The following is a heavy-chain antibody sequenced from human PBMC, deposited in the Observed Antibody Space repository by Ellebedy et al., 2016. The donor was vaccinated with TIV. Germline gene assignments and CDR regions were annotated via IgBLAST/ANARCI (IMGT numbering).Heavy chain of an antibody. J-gene: IGHJ4*02. D-gene: IGHD6-19*01. CDR2: IYSGGST. CDR1: GFTVSSND. V-gene: IGHV3-66*01. CDR3: AKCEEGWLALGY. Sequence: GGSLRLSCAASGFTVSSNDVSWGRQAPGKGLEWVSIIYSGGSTYYADSVKGRFTISRDNSKNTLYLQMNSLRAEDTAVYYCAKCEEGWLALGYWGQGTLVAVSS.